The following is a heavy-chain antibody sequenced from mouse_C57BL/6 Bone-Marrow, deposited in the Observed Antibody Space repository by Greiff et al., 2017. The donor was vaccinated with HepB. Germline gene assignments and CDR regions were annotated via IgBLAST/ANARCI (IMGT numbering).Heavy chain of an antibody. CDR2: IWSDGST. CDR3: ARHVDYYGSSFYAMDY. D-gene: IGHD1-1*01. V-gene: IGHV2-6-1*01. J-gene: IGHJ4*01. Sequence: VQLVESGPGLVAPSQSLSITCTVSGFSLTSYGVHWVRQPPGKGLEWLVVIWSDGSTTYNSALKSRLSISKDNSKSQVFLKMNSLQTDDTAMYYCARHVDYYGSSFYAMDYWGQGTSVTVSS. CDR1: GFSLTSYG.